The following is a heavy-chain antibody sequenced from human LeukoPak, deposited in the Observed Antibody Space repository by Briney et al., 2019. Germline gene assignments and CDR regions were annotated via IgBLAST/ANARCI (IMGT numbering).Heavy chain of an antibody. J-gene: IGHJ4*02. Sequence: ASVKVSCKASGYTFTSYGISWVRQAPGQGLEWMGWISAYNGNTNYAQKLQGRVTMTTDTSTSTAYMELRSLRSDDTAVYYCARDRVRSLQRDYYDSSRTPPLDYWGQGTLVTVSS. CDR3: ARDRVRSLQRDYYDSSRTPPLDY. D-gene: IGHD3-22*01. CDR2: ISAYNGNT. CDR1: GYTFTSYG. V-gene: IGHV1-18*01.